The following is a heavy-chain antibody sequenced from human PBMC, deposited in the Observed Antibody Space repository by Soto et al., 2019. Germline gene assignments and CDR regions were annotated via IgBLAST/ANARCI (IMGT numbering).Heavy chain of an antibody. V-gene: IGHV3-53*01. Sequence: PGGSLRLSCAASGFTVSSNYMSWVRQAPGKGLEWVSVIYSGGSTYYADSVKGRFTISRDNSKNTLYLQMNSLRAEDTAVYYCASPITIFGVVRGGVDYYGMDVWGQGTTVTVSS. J-gene: IGHJ6*02. CDR2: IYSGGST. D-gene: IGHD3-3*01. CDR3: ASPITIFGVVRGGVDYYGMDV. CDR1: GFTVSSNY.